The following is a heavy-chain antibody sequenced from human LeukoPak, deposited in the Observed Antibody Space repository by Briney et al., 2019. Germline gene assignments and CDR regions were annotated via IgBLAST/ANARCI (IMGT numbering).Heavy chain of an antibody. D-gene: IGHD7-27*01. CDR3: AKDAVAPATGGDYFDY. CDR1: GFTFSSNA. CDR2: IPGNGGRT. V-gene: IGHV3-23*01. Sequence: PGGSLRLSCPASGFTFSSNAMSWVRQAAGKGLEWVSIIPGNGGRTYYGDSVKGRFTISRHNSKNTLSLQMNSLRADDTAVYYCAKDAVAPATGGDYFDYWGQGTPVTVSS. J-gene: IGHJ4*02.